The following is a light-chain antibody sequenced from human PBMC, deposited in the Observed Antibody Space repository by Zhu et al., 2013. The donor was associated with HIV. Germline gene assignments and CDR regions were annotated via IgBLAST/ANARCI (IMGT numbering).Light chain of an antibody. CDR1: GGSIASNY. J-gene: IGLJ2*01. CDR3: QSYDSSNRVV. V-gene: IGLV6-57*04. Sequence: FMLTQPHSVSESPGKTVTISCTRSGGSIASNYVQWFQQRPGSAPTTVVYEDNQRPSGVPDRFSGSIDSSSNSASLTISGLKPEDEADYHCQSYDSSNRVVFGGGTKLTVL. CDR2: EDN.